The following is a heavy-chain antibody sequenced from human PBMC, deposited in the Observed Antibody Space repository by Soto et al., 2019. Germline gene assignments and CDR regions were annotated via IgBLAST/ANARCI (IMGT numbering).Heavy chain of an antibody. V-gene: IGHV1-18*01. J-gene: IGHJ4*02. CDR3: ARDKITGLFDY. CDR2: ISGYNGNT. D-gene: IGHD2-8*02. CDR1: GYTFTTYG. Sequence: ASVKVSCKASGYTFTTYGISWVRQAPGQGLEWMGWISGYNGNTNYAQKFQGRVTMTTDTSTSTAYMELRSLRSDDTAVYYCARDKITGLFDYWGQGTLVTVS.